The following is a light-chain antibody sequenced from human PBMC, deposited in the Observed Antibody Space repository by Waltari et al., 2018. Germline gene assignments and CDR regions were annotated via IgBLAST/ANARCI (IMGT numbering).Light chain of an antibody. CDR1: NMETES. CDR2: DDS. CDR3: QLWDTSNDRVV. V-gene: IGLV3-21*02. Sequence: SIMLSQPPSMSVAPGQTARITCGGDNMETESVHWYQQRPGQAPLVILYDDSARPSGIPRRFSGSNSGNTATLTITRVEAGDEADYYCQLWDTSNDRVVFGGGT. J-gene: IGLJ3*02.